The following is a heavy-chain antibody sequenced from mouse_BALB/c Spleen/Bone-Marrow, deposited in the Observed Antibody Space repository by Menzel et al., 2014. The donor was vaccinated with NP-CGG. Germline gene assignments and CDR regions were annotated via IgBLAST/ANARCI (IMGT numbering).Heavy chain of an antibody. V-gene: IGHV1-80*01. CDR3: ARRDGSTYYYAMDY. Sequence: QVHVKQSGAELVRPGSSVKISCKASGYAFSNYWMNWVKQRPGQGLEWIGQIYPGDGDTNYNGKFKGKATLTADKSSSSAYMQLSSLTSEDSAVYVCARRDGSTYYYAMDYWGQGTSVTVSS. J-gene: IGHJ4*01. CDR1: GYAFSNYW. CDR2: IYPGDGDT. D-gene: IGHD1-1*01.